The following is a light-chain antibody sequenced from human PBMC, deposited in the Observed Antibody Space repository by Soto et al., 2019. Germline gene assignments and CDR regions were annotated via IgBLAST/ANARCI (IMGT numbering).Light chain of an antibody. CDR2: DAS. J-gene: IGKJ1*01. CDR3: QKFNKWPWT. CDR1: ESVGSN. Sequence: EIVMTQSPVTLCVSPGERATLSCRASESVGSNLAWYQQKPGQPPRLLIYDASMRETGVPPRFSGSGSGTEFTLTISNLQSEDFAIYFCQKFNKWPWTFGQGTTVDIK. V-gene: IGKV3-15*01.